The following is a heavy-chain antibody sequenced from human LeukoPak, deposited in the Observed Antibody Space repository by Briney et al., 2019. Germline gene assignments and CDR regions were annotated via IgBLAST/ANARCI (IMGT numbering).Heavy chain of an antibody. CDR2: IIGGAGST. D-gene: IGHD2-2*01. CDR3: AHGAMYQLDY. V-gene: IGHV3-23*01. CDR1: GFSFSSHG. J-gene: IGHJ4*02. Sequence: GGSLRLSCAASGFSFSSHGMSWVRQAPGKGMEWVSGIIGGAGSTYYADSVKGRFTISGDNSKNTLFLQMNSLRAEDTAVYYCAHGAMYQLDYWGQGTLVTVSS.